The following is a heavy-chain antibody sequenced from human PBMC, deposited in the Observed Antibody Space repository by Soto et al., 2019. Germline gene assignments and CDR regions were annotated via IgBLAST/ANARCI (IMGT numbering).Heavy chain of an antibody. V-gene: IGHV3-30-3*01. Sequence: QVQLVESGGGVVQPGRSLRLSCAASGFTFSSYAMHWVRQAPGKGLEWVAVISYDGSNKYYADSVKGRFTISRDNSKNTLYLQMNSLRAEDTAVYYCARDNAFNYYDSSGPLDYWGQGTLVTVSS. CDR1: GFTFSSYA. CDR2: ISYDGSNK. J-gene: IGHJ4*02. D-gene: IGHD3-22*01. CDR3: ARDNAFNYYDSSGPLDY.